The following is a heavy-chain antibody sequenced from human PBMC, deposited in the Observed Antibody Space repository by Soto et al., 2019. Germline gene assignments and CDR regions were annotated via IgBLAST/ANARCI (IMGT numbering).Heavy chain of an antibody. CDR1: GFTFSSYG. CDR2: ISYDGSNK. Sequence: QVQLVESGGGVVQPGRSLRLSCAASGFTFSSYGMHWVRQAPGKGLEWVAVISYDGSNKYYADSVKGRFTISRDNSKNTLYLQMNSLRGEDTAVYYCANRHYDFWSGYYTEGGMDVWGQGTTVTVSS. V-gene: IGHV3-30*18. CDR3: ANRHYDFWSGYYTEGGMDV. D-gene: IGHD3-3*01. J-gene: IGHJ6*02.